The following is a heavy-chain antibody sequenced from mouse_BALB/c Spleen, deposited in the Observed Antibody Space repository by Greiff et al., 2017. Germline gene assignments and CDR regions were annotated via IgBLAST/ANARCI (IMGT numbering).Heavy chain of an antibody. CDR3: ARDGLALFDY. Sequence: EVQLQESGGGLVQPGGSLKLSCAASGFTFSSYGMSWVRQTPDKRLELVATINSNGGSTYYPDSVKGRFTISRDNAKNTLYLQMSSLKSEDTAMYYCARDGLALFDYWGQGTTLTVSS. CDR2: INSNGGST. V-gene: IGHV5-6-3*01. D-gene: IGHD3-3*01. CDR1: GFTFSSYG. J-gene: IGHJ2*01.